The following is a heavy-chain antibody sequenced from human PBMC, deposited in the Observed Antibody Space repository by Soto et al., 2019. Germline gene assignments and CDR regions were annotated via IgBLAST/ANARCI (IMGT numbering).Heavy chain of an antibody. D-gene: IGHD3-22*01. J-gene: IGHJ4*02. Sequence: EVQLLESGGGLVQPGGSLRLSCAASGFTFNIYAMSWVRQAPGKGLEWVSAISGSGGSTYYADSVKGRFTISRDNSKNTLYVQMNSLRAEDTAVYYCAKDFPSPHYYYDGSGCYWGQGTLVTVSS. CDR1: GFTFNIYA. CDR3: AKDFPSPHYYYDGSGCY. CDR2: ISGSGGST. V-gene: IGHV3-23*01.